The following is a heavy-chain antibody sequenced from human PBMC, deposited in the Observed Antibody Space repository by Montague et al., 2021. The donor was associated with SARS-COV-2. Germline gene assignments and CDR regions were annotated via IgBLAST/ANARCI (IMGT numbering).Heavy chain of an antibody. D-gene: IGHD3-10*01. CDR3: AGEGILWFGDLASYYYGMDV. Sequence: SETLSLTCTVSGGSISSYYWSWIRQPPGKGLEWIGYIYYSGSTNYNPSLKSRVTISVDTSKNQFSLKLSSVTAADTAVYYCAGEGILWFGDLASYYYGMDVWGQGTTVTVSS. CDR1: GGSISSYY. V-gene: IGHV4-59*01. CDR2: IYYSGST. J-gene: IGHJ6*02.